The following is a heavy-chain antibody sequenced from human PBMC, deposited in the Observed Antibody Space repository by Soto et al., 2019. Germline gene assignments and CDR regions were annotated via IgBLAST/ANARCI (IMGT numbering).Heavy chain of an antibody. J-gene: IGHJ4*02. Sequence: SETLSLTCTVSGGSISNNKWWSWARQPPGKGLEWIGEMHHSGSIHYNAALKSRATLSVDKSRNQFSLKLSSVTATDTAVYYCARHVNLPLAGTGFDSWGRGTLVTVSS. V-gene: IGHV4-4*02. CDR2: MHHSGSI. CDR1: GGSISNNKW. D-gene: IGHD6-19*01. CDR3: ARHVNLPLAGTGFDS.